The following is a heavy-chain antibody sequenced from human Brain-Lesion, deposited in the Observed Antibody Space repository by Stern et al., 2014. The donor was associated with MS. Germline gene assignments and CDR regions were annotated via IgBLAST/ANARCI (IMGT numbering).Heavy chain of an antibody. CDR2: VSSDGGNK. Sequence: MQLVESGGGVVQPGRPLRLSCVASGFTFGSCAMHWVRQAPGKGLEWVAGVSSDGGNKYYADSVKGRFTISRDNSQNTLYMQMSSLRPEDTAVYYCAKDRQYLTYFFDHWGQGSLVTVSS. CDR3: AKDRQYLTYFFDH. V-gene: IGHV3-30*18. CDR1: GFTFGSCA. D-gene: IGHD2/OR15-2a*01. J-gene: IGHJ5*02.